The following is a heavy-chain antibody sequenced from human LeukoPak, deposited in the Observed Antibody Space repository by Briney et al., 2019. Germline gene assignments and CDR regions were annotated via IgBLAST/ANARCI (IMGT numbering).Heavy chain of an antibody. CDR3: ARGRLRIQLWPSPYFDY. V-gene: IGHV4-34*01. J-gene: IGHJ4*02. CDR2: INHSGST. CDR1: GGSFSGYY. Sequence: SETLSLTCAVYGGSFSGYYWSWIRQPPGKGLEWIGEINHSGSTNYNPSLKSRVTISVDTSKNQFSLKLSSVTAADTAVYYCARGRLRIQLWPSPYFDYWGQGTLVTVPS. D-gene: IGHD5-18*01.